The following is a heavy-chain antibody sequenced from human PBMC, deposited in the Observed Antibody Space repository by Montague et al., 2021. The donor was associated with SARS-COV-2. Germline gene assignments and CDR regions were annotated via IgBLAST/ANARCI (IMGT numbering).Heavy chain of an antibody. CDR2: IYYSGNT. J-gene: IGHJ3*01. CDR1: GGSISNYY. V-gene: IGHV4-59*01. D-gene: IGHD2-2*03. CDR3: ARRQWIEESAVDV. Sequence: SETLSLTCTVSGGSISNYYWNWIRQPPGKGLEWIGDIYYSGNTNYNPSLKSRVTISLDTSKNQFSLKLTSVTAADTAVYYCARRQWIEESAVDVWSQGTLVTVSS.